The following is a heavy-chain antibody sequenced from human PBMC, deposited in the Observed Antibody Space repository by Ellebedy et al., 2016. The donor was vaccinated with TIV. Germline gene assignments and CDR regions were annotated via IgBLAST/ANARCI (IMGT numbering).Heavy chain of an antibody. V-gene: IGHV3-66*01. CDR2: TYRGGRT. J-gene: IGHJ6*02. Sequence: PGGSLRLSCAASGFIVSNNYMTWVRQAPGKGLEWVSLTYRGGRTYYADSLKGRFTIYRDNSKNTVYLQMNSLRAEDRAVYYCAADYTWNGGYYGMDVWGQGTTVTVSS. CDR1: GFIVSNNY. D-gene: IGHD1-1*01. CDR3: AADYTWNGGYYGMDV.